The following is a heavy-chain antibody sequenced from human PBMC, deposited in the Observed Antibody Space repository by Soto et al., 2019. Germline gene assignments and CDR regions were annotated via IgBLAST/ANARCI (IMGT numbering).Heavy chain of an antibody. D-gene: IGHD3-22*01. Sequence: PSETLSLTCAVSDGSISSGGFSWSWIRQPPGKGLEWIGYIFQSGSTYYIPSLKSRVTISVDRSKNQFSLNLTSVTAADTAIYYCARELLSSHYDTSGYSHYWYFDLRGRGTLVTVSS. J-gene: IGHJ2*01. V-gene: IGHV4-30-2*01. CDR1: DGSISSGGFS. CDR3: ARELLSSHYDTSGYSHYWYFDL. CDR2: IFQSGST.